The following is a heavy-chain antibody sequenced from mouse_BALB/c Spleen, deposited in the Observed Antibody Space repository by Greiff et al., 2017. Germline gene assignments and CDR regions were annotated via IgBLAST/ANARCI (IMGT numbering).Heavy chain of an antibody. V-gene: IGHV5-6*01. CDR3: VRHGDVNYKDAMDY. Sequence: DVQLVESGGDLVKPGGSLKLSCAASGFTFSSYGMSWVRQTPDKRLEWVATISSGGSYTYYPDSVKGRFTISRDNAKNTLYLQMSSLKSEDTAMYYCVRHGDVNYKDAMDYWGEGASDTVSS. J-gene: IGHJ4*01. CDR1: GFTFSSYG. D-gene: IGHD2-1*01. CDR2: ISSGGSYT.